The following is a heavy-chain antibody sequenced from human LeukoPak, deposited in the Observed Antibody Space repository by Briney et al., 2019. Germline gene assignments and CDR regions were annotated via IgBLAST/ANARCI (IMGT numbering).Heavy chain of an antibody. Sequence: GGSLRLSCEASGFSMSVYWMSWVRQAPGKGLEWVGNIKQDGSERNYVDSVKGRFTISRDNAKKSLYLQMNSLRAEDTAVYYCARDWGAYYHFFDYWGLGTLVTVSS. D-gene: IGHD3-22*01. J-gene: IGHJ4*02. CDR3: ARDWGAYYHFFDY. V-gene: IGHV3-7*01. CDR1: GFSMSVYW. CDR2: IKQDGSER.